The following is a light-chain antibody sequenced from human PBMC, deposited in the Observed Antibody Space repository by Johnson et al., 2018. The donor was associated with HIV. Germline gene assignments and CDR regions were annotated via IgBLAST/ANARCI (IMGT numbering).Light chain of an antibody. Sequence: QSVLTQPPSVSAAPGQKVTISCSGSSSNIGNNYVSWFQQLPGTAPKLLIYETYKRPSGIPDRFSGSKSGTSATLGITGLQTGDEADYYCETWDSNLSGVFGTGTRVTVL. CDR3: ETWDSNLSGV. CDR2: ETY. J-gene: IGLJ1*01. CDR1: SSNIGNNY. V-gene: IGLV1-51*02.